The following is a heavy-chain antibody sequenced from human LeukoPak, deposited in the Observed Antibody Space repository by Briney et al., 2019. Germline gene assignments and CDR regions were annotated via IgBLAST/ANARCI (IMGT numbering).Heavy chain of an antibody. Sequence: GASVKVSCKASGYTFTSYGISWVRQAPGQGLEWMGWISAYNGNTNYAQKLQGRVTMTTDTSTSTAHMELRSLRSDDTAVYYCARLEWLLYENWFDPWGQGTLVTVSS. CDR1: GYTFTSYG. CDR3: ARLEWLLYENWFDP. V-gene: IGHV1-18*01. D-gene: IGHD3-3*01. CDR2: ISAYNGNT. J-gene: IGHJ5*02.